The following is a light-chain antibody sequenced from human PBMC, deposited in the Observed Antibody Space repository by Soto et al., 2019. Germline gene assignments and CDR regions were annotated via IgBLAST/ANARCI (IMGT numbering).Light chain of an antibody. CDR1: QSISRN. V-gene: IGKV3-15*01. CDR3: QQYNEWPPT. Sequence: EIVMTQSPATLSVSPGERATLSCRASQSISRNLAWHQQKPAQAPRLLIYGAFTRATGIPATFSGSGSGTEFTLTISNLQSEDFAIYYCQQYNEWPPTFGQGTKVEIK. J-gene: IGKJ1*01. CDR2: GAF.